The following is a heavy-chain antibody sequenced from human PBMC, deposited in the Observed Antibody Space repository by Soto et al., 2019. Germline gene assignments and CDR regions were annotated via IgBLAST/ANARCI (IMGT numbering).Heavy chain of an antibody. CDR2: ISPGSRYP. D-gene: IGHD2-15*01. CDR3: VRGGGGGLFDP. J-gene: IGHJ5*02. Sequence: QVQLVESGGGLVPPGGSLRLSCAGSGFTFGDSYMSWIRQAPGKGLEWLSYISPGSRYPAYADSVKGQITISRDNAKRSLYLQMMSLTAEDTAIYYCVRGGGGGLFDPWGQGTMVTVSS. CDR1: GFTFGDSY. V-gene: IGHV3-11*06.